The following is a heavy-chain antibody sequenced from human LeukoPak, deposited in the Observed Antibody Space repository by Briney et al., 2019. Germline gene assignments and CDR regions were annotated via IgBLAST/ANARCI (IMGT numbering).Heavy chain of an antibody. Sequence: GASVKVSCKASGYTFTSYDINWVRQATGQGLEWMGWMNSNSGNTGYAQKFQGSVTITRNTSISTAYMELSSLRSEDTAVYYCARAIPRPYWYFDLWGRGTLVTVSS. CDR2: MNSNSGNT. V-gene: IGHV1-8*03. J-gene: IGHJ2*01. CDR3: ARAIPRPYWYFDL. CDR1: GYTFTSYD.